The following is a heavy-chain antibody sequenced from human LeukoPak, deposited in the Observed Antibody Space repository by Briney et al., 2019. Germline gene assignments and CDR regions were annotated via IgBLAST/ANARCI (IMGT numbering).Heavy chain of an antibody. Sequence: GGSLRLSCAASGFTFSGSAMHWVRQASGKGLEWVGRIRSKANSYATAYAASVKGRFTISRDDSKNTAYLQMNSLKTEDTAVYYCHPPAAIPGDPWGQGTLVTVSS. V-gene: IGHV3-73*01. CDR3: HPPAAIPGDP. J-gene: IGHJ5*02. CDR1: GFTFSGSA. CDR2: IRSKANSYAT. D-gene: IGHD2-2*01.